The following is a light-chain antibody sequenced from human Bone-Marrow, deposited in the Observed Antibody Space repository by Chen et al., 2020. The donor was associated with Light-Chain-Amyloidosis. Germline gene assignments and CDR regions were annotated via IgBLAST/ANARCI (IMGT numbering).Light chain of an antibody. J-gene: IGLJ2*01. Sequence: SYELTQPPSVSVSPGQTARHTCSGDDLPTKYAYWYQQKPGQAPVLVIHRDTERPSGISERFSGSSSGTTATLTISGVQAEDDADYHCQSADSSGTYEVIFGGGTKLTVL. CDR1: DLPTKY. CDR3: QSADSSGTYEVI. CDR2: RDT. V-gene: IGLV3-25*03.